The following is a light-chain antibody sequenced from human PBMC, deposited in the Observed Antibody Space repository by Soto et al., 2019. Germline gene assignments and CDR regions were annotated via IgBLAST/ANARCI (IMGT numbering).Light chain of an antibody. V-gene: IGLV1-40*01. CDR3: QSYDSSLSGGV. CDR1: SSNIGNNY. CDR2: GNS. Sequence: QSVLTQPPSVSAAPGQKVTISCSGSSSNIGNNYVSWYQQLPGTAPKLLIYGNSNRPSGVPDRFSGSKSGTSASLAITGLQAEDEADYYCQSYDSSLSGGVFGTGTKVTVL. J-gene: IGLJ1*01.